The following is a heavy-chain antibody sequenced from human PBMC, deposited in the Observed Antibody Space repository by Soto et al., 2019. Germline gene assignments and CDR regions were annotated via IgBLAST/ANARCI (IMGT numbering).Heavy chain of an antibody. CDR2: IYYSGST. D-gene: IGHD2-21*01. V-gene: IGHV4-59*08. CDR1: GGSISSNH. Sequence: SETLSLTCAVSGGSISSNHWSWIRQPPGKGLEWIGCIYYSGSTDYNPSLKSRVTISIDTSKNQFSQKLNSVTAADTAVYYCARNCGGNPIDYWGQGTLVTVSS. CDR3: ARNCGGNPIDY. J-gene: IGHJ4*02.